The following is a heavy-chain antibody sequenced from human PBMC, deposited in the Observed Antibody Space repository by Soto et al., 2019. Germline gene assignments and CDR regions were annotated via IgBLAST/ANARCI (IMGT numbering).Heavy chain of an antibody. D-gene: IGHD2-8*01. V-gene: IGHV4-59*01. J-gene: IGHJ6*02. CDR2: IYYSGST. CDR1: GGSLSSDY. Sequence: PYETWCLGCTFSGGSLSSDYRRRIRQPAGKGQWWFGHIYYSGSTNYNPSLNSRVTISVDTSKNQFSLELSSVTAADTAVYYCARDLWARYCTNGVCYNYYYGMDVWGQGPTVTV. CDR3: ARDLWARYCTNGVCYNYYYGMDV.